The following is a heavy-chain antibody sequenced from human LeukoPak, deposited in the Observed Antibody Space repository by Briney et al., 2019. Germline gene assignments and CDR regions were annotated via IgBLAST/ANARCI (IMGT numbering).Heavy chain of an antibody. J-gene: IGHJ6*03. D-gene: IGHD4-17*01. CDR3: ARTAVGHYYYYMDV. V-gene: IGHV1-8*03. CDR2: MNPNSGNT. CDR1: GYTFTSYD. Sequence: GASVKVSCKASGYTFTSYDINWVRQATGQGLEWMGWMNPNSGNTGYALKFQGRVTITRNTSISTAHMELSSLRSEDTAVHYCARTAVGHYYYYMDVWGKGTTVTVSS.